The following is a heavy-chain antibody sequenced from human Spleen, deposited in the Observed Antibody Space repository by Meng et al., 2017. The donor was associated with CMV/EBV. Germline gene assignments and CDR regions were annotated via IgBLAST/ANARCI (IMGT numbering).Heavy chain of an antibody. CDR3: ARDEVAMVRGAPTTLYYYYGMDV. D-gene: IGHD3-10*01. CDR2: IWYDGSNK. V-gene: IGHV3-33*08. J-gene: IGHJ6*02. Sequence: GGSLRLSCAASGFTFSSYAMSWVRQAPGKGLEWVAVIWYDGSNKYYADSVKGRFTISRDNSKNTLYLQMNSLRAEDTAVYYCARDEVAMVRGAPTTLYYYYGMDVWGQGTTVTVSS. CDR1: GFTFSSYA.